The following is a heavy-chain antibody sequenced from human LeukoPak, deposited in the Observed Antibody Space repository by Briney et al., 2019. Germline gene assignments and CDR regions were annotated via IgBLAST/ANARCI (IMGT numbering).Heavy chain of an antibody. CDR2: MNPNSGNT. Sequence: RASVEVSCKASGYTFTSYDINWVRQAPGQGLEWMGWMNPNSGNTGYAQKFQGRVTMTRNTSISTAYMELSSLRSEDTAVYYCARGLRGNRNTHLRYWGQGTLVTVSS. D-gene: IGHD2-2*02. CDR1: GYTFTSYD. V-gene: IGHV1-8*01. CDR3: ARGLRGNRNTHLRY. J-gene: IGHJ4*02.